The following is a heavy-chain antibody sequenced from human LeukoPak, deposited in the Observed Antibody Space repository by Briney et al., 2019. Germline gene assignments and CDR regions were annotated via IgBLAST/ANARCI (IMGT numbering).Heavy chain of an antibody. V-gene: IGHV3-43D*03. D-gene: IGHD5-18*01. CDR2: ISWDGGST. CDR1: GFTFDDYA. J-gene: IGHJ4*02. CDR3: ARRAAMVGY. Sequence: GGSLRLSCAASGFTFDDYAMHWVRQAPGKGLEWVSLISWDGGSTYYADSVKGRFTISRDNSKNSLYLQMNSLRAEDTAVYYCARRAAMVGYWGQGTLVTVSS.